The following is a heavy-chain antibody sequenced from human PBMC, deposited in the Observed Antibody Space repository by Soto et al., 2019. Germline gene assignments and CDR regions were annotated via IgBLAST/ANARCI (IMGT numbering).Heavy chain of an antibody. V-gene: IGHV1-58*01. CDR2: IVVGSGNT. Sequence: SVKVSCKASGFPFTSSSVQWVRQARGQRLEWIGWIVVGSGNTNYAQKFQERVTITRDMSTSTAYMELSSLRSEDTAVYYCAANIAVAVPTDYWGQGTLVTVSS. CDR3: AANIAVAVPTDY. D-gene: IGHD6-19*01. J-gene: IGHJ4*02. CDR1: GFPFTSSS.